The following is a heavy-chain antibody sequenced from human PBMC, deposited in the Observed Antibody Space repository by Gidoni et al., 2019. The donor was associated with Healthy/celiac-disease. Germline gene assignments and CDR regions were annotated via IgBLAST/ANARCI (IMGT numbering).Heavy chain of an antibody. D-gene: IGHD3-10*01. CDR3: AKDLDPMARHWYFDL. Sequence: QVQLVESGGGVVQPGRSLRLSCAASGFTFSSYGMHWVRQAPGKGLEWVAVISYDGSNKYYADSVKGRFTISRDNSKNTLYLQMNSLRAEDTAVYYCAKDLDPMARHWYFDLWGRGTLVTVSS. CDR1: GFTFSSYG. V-gene: IGHV3-30*18. J-gene: IGHJ2*01. CDR2: ISYDGSNK.